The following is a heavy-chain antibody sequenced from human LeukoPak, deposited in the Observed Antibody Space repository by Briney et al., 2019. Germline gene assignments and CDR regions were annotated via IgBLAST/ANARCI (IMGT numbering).Heavy chain of an antibody. CDR2: IYPGDSDT. CDR1: GYSFTSYW. CDR3: ARHREVLLWFGEFSYYGMDV. Sequence: GESLKISCKGSGYSFTSYWIGWVRQMPGKGLEWMGIIYPGDSDTRYSPSLQGQVTISADKSISTAYLQWSSLKASDTAMYYCARHREVLLWFGEFSYYGMDVWGQGTTVTVSS. D-gene: IGHD3-10*01. V-gene: IGHV5-51*01. J-gene: IGHJ6*02.